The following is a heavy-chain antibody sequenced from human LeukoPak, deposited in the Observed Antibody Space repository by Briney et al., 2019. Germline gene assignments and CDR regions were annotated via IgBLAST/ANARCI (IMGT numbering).Heavy chain of an antibody. Sequence: ASVKVSCKASGYTFTSYGISWVRQAPGQGLEWMGWISAYNGNTNYAQKLQGRATMTTDTSTSTAYMELRSLRSDDTAVYYCARDLVSSYYDILTGINWFDPWGQGTLVTVSS. CDR1: GYTFTSYG. CDR3: ARDLVSSYYDILTGINWFDP. D-gene: IGHD3-9*01. CDR2: ISAYNGNT. V-gene: IGHV1-18*01. J-gene: IGHJ5*02.